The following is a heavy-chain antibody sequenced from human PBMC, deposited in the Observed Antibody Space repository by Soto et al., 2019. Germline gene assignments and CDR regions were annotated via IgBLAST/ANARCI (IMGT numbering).Heavy chain of an antibody. D-gene: IGHD3-9*01. CDR3: ARDGILTGYYYYGMDV. CDR2: IYPGDSDT. Sequence: GESLKISCKGSGYSFTSYWIGWVRQMPGKGLEWMGIIYPGDSDTRYSPSFQGQVTISADKPISTAYLQWSSLKASDTAMYYCARDGILTGYYYYGMDVWGQGTTVTVSS. V-gene: IGHV5-51*04. J-gene: IGHJ6*02. CDR1: GYSFTSYW.